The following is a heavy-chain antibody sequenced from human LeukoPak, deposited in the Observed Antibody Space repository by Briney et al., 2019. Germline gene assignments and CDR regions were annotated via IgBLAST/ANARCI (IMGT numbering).Heavy chain of an antibody. D-gene: IGHD1-26*01. CDR3: AREGAMANY. CDR1: GYSISCGYY. J-gene: IGHJ4*02. V-gene: IGHV4-38-2*02. CDR2: IYHSGST. Sequence: SETLSLTCTVSGYSISCGYYWGWIRPPPGKGLEWIGSIYHSGSTHYNPSLKSRVTISVDTSKNQFSLKLSSVTAADTAVYYCAREGAMANYWGQGTLVTVSS.